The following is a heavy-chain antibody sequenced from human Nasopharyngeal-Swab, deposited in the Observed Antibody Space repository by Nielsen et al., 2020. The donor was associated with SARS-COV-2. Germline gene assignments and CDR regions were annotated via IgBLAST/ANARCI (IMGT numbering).Heavy chain of an antibody. CDR3: ARGGGWSGSFTNWFDP. Sequence: SETLSLTCAVSGGSISSSSYYWGWIRQPPGKGLVWIGSIYYSGSTYYNPSLKSRVTISVDTSKNQFSLKLSPVTAADTAVYYCARGGGWSGSFTNWFDPWGQGTLVTVSS. CDR1: GGSISSSSYY. CDR2: IYYSGST. J-gene: IGHJ5*02. V-gene: IGHV4-39*01. D-gene: IGHD1-26*01.